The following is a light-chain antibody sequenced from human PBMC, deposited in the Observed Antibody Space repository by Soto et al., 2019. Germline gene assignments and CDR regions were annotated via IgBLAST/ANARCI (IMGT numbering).Light chain of an antibody. CDR1: QGIRND. CDR3: LQHNTYPST. J-gene: IGKJ2*01. CDR2: AAY. Sequence: DIQMTQSPSSLPASVGDRVTIICRASQGIRNDVGWYQQKPGKAPKRLIYAAYSLDCGVPSRFSGSGSGTEFTLPISSLQPADFATYYCLQHNTYPSTFGQGTKLEI. V-gene: IGKV1-17*01.